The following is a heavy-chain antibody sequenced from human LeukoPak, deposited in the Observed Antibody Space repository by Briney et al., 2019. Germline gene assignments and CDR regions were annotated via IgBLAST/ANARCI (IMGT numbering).Heavy chain of an antibody. D-gene: IGHD2-15*01. V-gene: IGHV4-4*02. J-gene: IGHJ3*02. Sequence: SETLSLTCAVSGGSISSNNWWSWVRQPPGKGLEWIGEIYPSGTTNYKPSLNSRATISVDRSKNQFSLKLSSVTAADTAVYYCARTYCSGGHCYDAFDIWGQGTMVTVST. CDR3: ARTYCSGGHCYDAFDI. CDR2: IYPSGTT. CDR1: GGSISSNNW.